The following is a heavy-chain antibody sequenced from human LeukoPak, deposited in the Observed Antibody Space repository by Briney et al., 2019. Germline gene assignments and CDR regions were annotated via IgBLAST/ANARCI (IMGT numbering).Heavy chain of an antibody. CDR2: IRYDGSNK. J-gene: IGHJ3*02. D-gene: IGHD4-11*01. CDR1: GITFSSYG. CDR3: ARRDDYTNYGFGI. V-gene: IGHV3-30*02. Sequence: GGSLRLSCAASGITFSSYGMHWVRQAPGKGLEWVTFIRYDGSNKYYADSVKGRFTTSRDNSKNTLYLQMDSLRAEDTAVYYCARRDDYTNYGFGIWGQGTMVTVSS.